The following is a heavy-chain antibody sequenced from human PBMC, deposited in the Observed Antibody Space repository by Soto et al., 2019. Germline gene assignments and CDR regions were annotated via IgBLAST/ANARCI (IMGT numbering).Heavy chain of an antibody. V-gene: IGHV1-69*01. J-gene: IGHJ4*02. CDR1: GGTFSGYV. Sequence: QLLQSGSEVQKPGSSVKVSCQASGGTFSGYVVTWVRQAPGQGLEWMGEFVPLFGTTNYAQRFSGRITIPAEESTSTAYMELRTLRSGDTAVYYCATHGLGVSSPPYFDNWGQGTLVTVSS. D-gene: IGHD3-16*01. CDR3: ATHGLGVSSPPYFDN. CDR2: FVPLFGTT.